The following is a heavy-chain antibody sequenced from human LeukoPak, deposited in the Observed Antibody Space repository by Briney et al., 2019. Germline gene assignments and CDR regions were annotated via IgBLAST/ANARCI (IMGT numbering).Heavy chain of an antibody. Sequence: PSETLSLTCAVSGGSISSSSYYWGWIRQPPGKGLEWIGSIYYSGSTFYNPSLKSRVTISVDTSKDQFSLKLSSVTAADTAVYYCARVRYSSSWLVWGQGTLVTVSS. V-gene: IGHV4-39*07. D-gene: IGHD6-13*01. J-gene: IGHJ4*02. CDR2: IYYSGST. CDR1: GGSISSSSYY. CDR3: ARVRYSSSWLV.